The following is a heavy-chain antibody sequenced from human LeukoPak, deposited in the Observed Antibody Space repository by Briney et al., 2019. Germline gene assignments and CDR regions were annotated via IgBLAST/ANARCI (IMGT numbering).Heavy chain of an antibody. CDR1: GYTLTELS. CDR3: ARASWRGSIWDSYGPDY. D-gene: IGHD5-18*01. J-gene: IGHJ4*02. Sequence: ASVKVSCKVSGYTLTELSMHWVRQAPGKGLEWMGGFDPEDGETIYAQKFQGRVTMTEDTSTDTAYMELSSLRSEDTAVYYCARASWRGSIWDSYGPDYWGQGTLVTVSS. CDR2: FDPEDGET. V-gene: IGHV1-24*01.